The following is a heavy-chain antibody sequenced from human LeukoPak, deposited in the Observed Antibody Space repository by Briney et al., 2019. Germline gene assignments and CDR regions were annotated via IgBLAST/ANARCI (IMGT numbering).Heavy chain of an antibody. CDR2: INHSGST. D-gene: IGHD3-3*01. V-gene: IGHV4-34*01. CDR3: ARGAGTHTYYDFWSGYYYNWFDP. Sequence: SETLPLTCAVSGGSFISYNWILIRQPSGKGLEWIGKINHSGSTSYNPSLMSRVTRSVDTSKIQFSLKLSSVTAADTAVYYCARGAGTHTYYDFWSGYYYNWFDPWGQGTLVTVSS. CDR1: GGSFISYN. J-gene: IGHJ5*02.